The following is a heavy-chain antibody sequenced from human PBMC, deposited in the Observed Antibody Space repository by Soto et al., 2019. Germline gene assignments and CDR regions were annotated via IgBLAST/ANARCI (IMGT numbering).Heavy chain of an antibody. CDR2: IYYSGST. Sequence: PSETLSLTCTVSGCSISSYDWSWIRQPPGKGLEWIGYIYYSGSTNYNPSLKSRVTISVDTSKNQFSLKLSSVTAADTAVYYCARANRYYYSSSGYYPRFDSWGQGTLVTVSS. D-gene: IGHD2-2*01. V-gene: IGHV4-59*01. J-gene: IGHJ4*02. CDR3: ARANRYYYSSSGYYPRFDS. CDR1: GCSISSYD.